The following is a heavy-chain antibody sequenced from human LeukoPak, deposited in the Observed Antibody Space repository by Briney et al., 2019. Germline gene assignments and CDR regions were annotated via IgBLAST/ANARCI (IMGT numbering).Heavy chain of an antibody. Sequence: GESLKISCKGSGYSFASYWIAWVRQMPGTGLEWMGVMYPGTADITYSPSFQGQVTISADKSVSTAYLHWSSLKASDTAIYYCARHLSSITSCPTYWGQGTLVTVSS. CDR1: GYSFASYW. D-gene: IGHD2-2*01. CDR3: ARHLSSITSCPTY. CDR2: MYPGTADI. J-gene: IGHJ4*02. V-gene: IGHV5-51*01.